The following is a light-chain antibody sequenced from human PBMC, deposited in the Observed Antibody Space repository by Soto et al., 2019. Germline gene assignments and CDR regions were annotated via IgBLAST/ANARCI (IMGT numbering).Light chain of an antibody. CDR2: GAS. Sequence: EFVLTQSPATLSVSPGERATLSCRASQSVSSNLAWYQQKPGQPPRLLIYGASTRATGIPARFSGGGSGTEFTLTISSLQSEDFAVYYCQQYNIWWTFGQGTKVGIK. CDR3: QQYNIWWT. V-gene: IGKV3-15*01. CDR1: QSVSSN. J-gene: IGKJ1*01.